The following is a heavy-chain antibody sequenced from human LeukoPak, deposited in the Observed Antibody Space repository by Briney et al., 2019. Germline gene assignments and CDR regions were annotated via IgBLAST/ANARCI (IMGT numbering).Heavy chain of an antibody. CDR2: ISGYNDNT. CDR1: GYTFTSYA. D-gene: IGHD6-19*01. V-gene: IGHV1-18*01. CDR3: AREEVAGSFDY. J-gene: IGHJ4*02. Sequence: GASVKVSCKASGYTFTSYAIRWVRQAPGLGLEWMGWISGYNDNTNYAQNLQGRVTMTTDTSATTAYMELRSLRSDDTAVYYCAREEVAGSFDYWGQGTLVTVSS.